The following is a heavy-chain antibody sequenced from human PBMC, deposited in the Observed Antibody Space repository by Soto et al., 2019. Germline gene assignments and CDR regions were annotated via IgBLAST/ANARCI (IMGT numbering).Heavy chain of an antibody. CDR2: NT. J-gene: IGHJ3*02. CDR3: ARWARRDGDLDYAFDI. V-gene: IGHV4-31*03. CDR1: GGSISSGGYY. Sequence: QVQLQESGPGLVKPSQTLSLTCTVSGGSISSGGYYWSWIRQHPGKGLEWIGYNTYYNPSLKSRVTISVDTSKNQFSLKLSSVTAADTAVYYCARWARRDGDLDYAFDIWGQGTMVTVSS. D-gene: IGHD2-21*01.